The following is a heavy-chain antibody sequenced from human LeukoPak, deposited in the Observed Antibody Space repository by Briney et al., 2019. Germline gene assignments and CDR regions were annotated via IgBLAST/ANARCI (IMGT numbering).Heavy chain of an antibody. CDR1: GFTFDDYN. CDR3: AKLQVLGTTYY. Sequence: GGSLRLSCAASGFTFDDYNMHWVRQAPGKGLEWVSAISGSGGSTYYADSVKGRFTISRDNSKNTLYLQMNSLRAEDTAVYYCAKLQVLGTTYYWGQGTLVTVSS. CDR2: ISGSGGST. J-gene: IGHJ4*02. V-gene: IGHV3-23*01. D-gene: IGHD1-1*01.